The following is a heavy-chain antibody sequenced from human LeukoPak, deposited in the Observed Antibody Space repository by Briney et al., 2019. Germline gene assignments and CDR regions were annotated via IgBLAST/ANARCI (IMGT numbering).Heavy chain of an antibody. CDR1: GGSISSYY. CDR3: ARDSGYYGSGIMDWFDP. Sequence: SETLSLTCTVSGGSISSYYWSWIRQPPGKGLEWIGYIYYSGSTNYNPSLKSRVTMSVDTSKNQFSLKLSSVTAADTAVYYCARDSGYYGSGIMDWFDPWGQGTLVTVSS. CDR2: IYYSGST. V-gene: IGHV4-59*12. J-gene: IGHJ5*02. D-gene: IGHD3-10*01.